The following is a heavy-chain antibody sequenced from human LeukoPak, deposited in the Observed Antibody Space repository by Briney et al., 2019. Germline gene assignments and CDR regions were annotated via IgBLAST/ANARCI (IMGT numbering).Heavy chain of an antibody. J-gene: IGHJ4*02. Sequence: SETLSLTCTVSGGSISSYYWSWIRPPPGKGLEWIGYIYYSGSTNYNPSLKSRVTISVDTSKNQFSLKLSSVTAADTAVYYCARGYSYASSLTPDYWGQGTLVTVSS. D-gene: IGHD5-18*01. CDR1: GGSISSYY. CDR2: IYYSGST. CDR3: ARGYSYASSLTPDY. V-gene: IGHV4-59*01.